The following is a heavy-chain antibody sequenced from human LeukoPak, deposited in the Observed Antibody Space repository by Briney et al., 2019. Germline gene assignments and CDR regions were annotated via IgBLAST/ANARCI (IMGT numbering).Heavy chain of an antibody. CDR3: ARGGFYGHPFDF. J-gene: IGHJ4*02. D-gene: IGHD3-10*01. Sequence: ASETLSLTCTVSGGSISDSIYYWGWIRQPPGKGLEWIGSIYYSGTTYYSPSLESRVTISVDTSNNQVSLNLNSVTAADTAIYFCARGGFYGHPFDFGGQGTLVTVSS. CDR2: IYYSGTT. CDR1: GGSISDSIYY. V-gene: IGHV4-39*07.